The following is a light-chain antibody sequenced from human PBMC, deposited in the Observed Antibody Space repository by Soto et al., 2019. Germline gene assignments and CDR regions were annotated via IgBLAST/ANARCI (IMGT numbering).Light chain of an antibody. CDR3: SSHTSSNTRV. J-gene: IGLJ1*01. V-gene: IGLV2-14*01. Sequence: QSALTQPASVSGSPGQSITISCTGTSSDVGGYNYVSWHQQHPGKAPKLIIYEVTNRPSGISYRFYGSKSVNTASLTISGLQAEDEADYYCSSHTSSNTRVFGTGTKLTVL. CDR1: SSDVGGYNY. CDR2: EVT.